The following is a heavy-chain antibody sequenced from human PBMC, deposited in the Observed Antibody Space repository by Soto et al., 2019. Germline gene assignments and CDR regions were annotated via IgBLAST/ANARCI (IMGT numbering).Heavy chain of an antibody. Sequence: PGGSLRLSCAASGFTVSSNYMSWVRQAPGKGLEWVSVIYSGGSTYYADSVKGRFTISRDNSKNTLYLQMNSLRAEDTAVYYCARVRYSYGFDYWGQGTLVTVSS. CDR1: GFTVSSNY. J-gene: IGHJ4*02. CDR2: IYSGGST. V-gene: IGHV3-53*01. D-gene: IGHD5-18*01. CDR3: ARVRYSYGFDY.